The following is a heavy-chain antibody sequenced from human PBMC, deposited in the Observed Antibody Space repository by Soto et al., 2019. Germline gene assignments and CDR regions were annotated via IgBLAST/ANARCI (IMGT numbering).Heavy chain of an antibody. Sequence: QVQLQESGPGLVKPSQTLSLTCSVSGDAFFVDFYYWSWIRQFPGKGLEWIGYALYSGSTVYSPSLKIRVTISLDKSERLLSLRRTCVTAADTAGYFWSRGTVRTGEEEKPLTYYGMDVWGQGTTVIVSS. V-gene: IGHV4-31*03. CDR1: GDAFFVDFYY. CDR2: ALYSGST. D-gene: IGHD3-16*01. CDR3: SRGTVRTGEEEKPLTYYGMDV. J-gene: IGHJ6*02.